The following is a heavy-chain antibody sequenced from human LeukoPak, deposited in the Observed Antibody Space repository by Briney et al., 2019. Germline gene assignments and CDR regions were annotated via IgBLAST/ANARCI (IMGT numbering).Heavy chain of an antibody. D-gene: IGHD2-21*02. Sequence: GGSLRLSCAVSGFSFSNYWMSWFRQAPGKGLEWVAVISYDGSNRYYADSVKGRFTISRDNSKNTLYLQMNSLRAEDTAVYYCARDALAYCGGDCSKGGWFDPWGQGTLVTVSS. CDR3: ARDALAYCGGDCSKGGWFDP. V-gene: IGHV3-30-3*01. J-gene: IGHJ5*02. CDR2: ISYDGSNR. CDR1: GFSFSNYW.